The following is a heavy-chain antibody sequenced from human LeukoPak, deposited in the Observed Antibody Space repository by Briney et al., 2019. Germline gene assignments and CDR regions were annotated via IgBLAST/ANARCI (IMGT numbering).Heavy chain of an antibody. CDR2: IYYNGST. D-gene: IGHD4-17*01. Sequence: SETLSLTCTVSGGSISSSFYYWGWIRQPPGKGLEWIGSIYYNGSTYDSPSLRSRVTISVDTSKNQFPLKLSSVTAADTAVYYCASLTTVTHAFDYWGQGTLVTVSS. CDR3: ASLTTVTHAFDY. V-gene: IGHV4-39*01. CDR1: GGSISSSFYY. J-gene: IGHJ4*02.